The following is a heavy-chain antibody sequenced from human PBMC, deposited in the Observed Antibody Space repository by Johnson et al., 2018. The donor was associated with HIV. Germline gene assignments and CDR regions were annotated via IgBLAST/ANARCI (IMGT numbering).Heavy chain of an antibody. J-gene: IGHJ3*02. CDR3: ALSGSSVVVAFDI. CDR1: GFTFSNYA. D-gene: IGHD6-6*01. CDR2: ISYDGSNK. V-gene: IGHV3-30*14. Sequence: QVQLVESGGGLIQPGGSLRLSCAASGFTFSNYAMSWVRQAPGKGLEWVTVISYDGSNKYYADSVKGRFTISRDNTKNTLYLQRNSLSAEDTAVYYCALSGSSVVVAFDIWGQGTMVTVSS.